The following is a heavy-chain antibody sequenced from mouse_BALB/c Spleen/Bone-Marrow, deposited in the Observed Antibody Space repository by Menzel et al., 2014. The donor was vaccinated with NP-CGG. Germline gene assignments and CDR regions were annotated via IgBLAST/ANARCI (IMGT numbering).Heavy chain of an antibody. Sequence: VMLVESGAELARPGASVKMSCRASGYTFTTYTIHWVRQRPGQGLEWIGYINPSSGYTNYIQKFKDKATLTADKSSSTAYMQLSSLTSEDSAVYYCARRDDGYVFFDYWGQGTTRTVSS. J-gene: IGHJ2*01. V-gene: IGHV1-4*01. D-gene: IGHD2-3*01. CDR1: GYTFTTYT. CDR2: INPSSGYT. CDR3: ARRDDGYVFFDY.